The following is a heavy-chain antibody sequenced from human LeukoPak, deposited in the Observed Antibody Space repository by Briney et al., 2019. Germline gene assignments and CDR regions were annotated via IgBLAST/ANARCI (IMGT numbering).Heavy chain of an antibody. CDR3: AKDLGPDGFDY. CDR2: ISGSTGST. CDR1: GFTFNTYA. J-gene: IGHJ4*02. V-gene: IGHV3-23*01. Sequence: GGSLRLSCAASGFTFNTYAMNWVRQAPGKGLEWVASISGSTGSTQYADSVKGRFTVSRDNSKNTLYLQMNSLRADDTAVYYCAKDLGPDGFDYWGQGTLVTVSS. D-gene: IGHD3/OR15-3a*01.